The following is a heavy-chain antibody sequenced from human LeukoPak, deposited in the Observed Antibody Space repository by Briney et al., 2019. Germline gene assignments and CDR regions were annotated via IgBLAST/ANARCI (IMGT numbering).Heavy chain of an antibody. J-gene: IGHJ4*02. V-gene: IGHV4-4*07. CDR1: GGSISSYY. Sequence: SETLSLTCTVSGGSISSYYWSWIRQPAGKGLEWIGRIYTSGSTNYNPSLKSRVTMSVDTSKNQFSLKLSSATAADTAVYYCAREAGITMVRGVIITIDYWGQGTLVTVSS. CDR2: IYTSGST. CDR3: AREAGITMVRGVIITIDY. D-gene: IGHD3-10*01.